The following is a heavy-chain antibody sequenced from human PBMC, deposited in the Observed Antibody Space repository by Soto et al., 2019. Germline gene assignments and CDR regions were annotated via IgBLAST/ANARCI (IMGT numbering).Heavy chain of an antibody. CDR1: GYTFTSYD. CDR3: ARPKYGETYFDS. J-gene: IGHJ4*02. CDR2: MNPNSGGT. V-gene: IGHV1-8*01. Sequence: GASVKVSCKASGYTFTSYDINWVRQATGQGLEWMGWMNPNSGGTHFARKFQDRVTMARDTSVSTAYMELSSLKSDDTAVYYCARPKYGETYFDSWGQGTVVTVSS. D-gene: IGHD2-21*01.